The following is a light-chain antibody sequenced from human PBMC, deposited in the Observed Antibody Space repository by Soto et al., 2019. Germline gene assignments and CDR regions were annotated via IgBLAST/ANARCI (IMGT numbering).Light chain of an antibody. Sequence: DIQMTQSPSTLSASVGDRVTITCRASQSLSSWLAWFQQKPGKAPILLIYMASSLESGVPSRFSGSGSGTEFTLTISSLQPDDFATYYCQQYNSYPWTFGQGTKVEIK. V-gene: IGKV1-5*03. CDR1: QSLSSW. J-gene: IGKJ1*01. CDR3: QQYNSYPWT. CDR2: MAS.